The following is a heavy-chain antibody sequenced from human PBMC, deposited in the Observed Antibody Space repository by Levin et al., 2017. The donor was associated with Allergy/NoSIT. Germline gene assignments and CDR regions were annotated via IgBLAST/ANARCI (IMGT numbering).Heavy chain of an antibody. D-gene: IGHD3-22*01. CDR1: GFTFSSYW. CDR3: ARLFGAYDSSGYDDWYFDL. J-gene: IGHJ2*01. V-gene: IGHV3-74*01. CDR2: INSDGSST. Sequence: RAGGSLRLSCAASGFTFSSYWMHWVRQAPGKGLVWVSRINSDGSSTSYADSVKGRFTISRDNAKNTLYLQMNSLRAEDTAVYYCARLFGAYDSSGYDDWYFDLWGRGTLVTVSS.